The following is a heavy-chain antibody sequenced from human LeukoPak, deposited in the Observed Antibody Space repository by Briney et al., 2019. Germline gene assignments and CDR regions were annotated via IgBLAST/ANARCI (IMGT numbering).Heavy chain of an antibody. Sequence: GGSLRLSCAAPGFTFSSYSMNWVRQAPGKGLEWVSSISSSSSYIYYADSVKGRFTISRDNSKNTLYLQMNSLRAEDTAVYYCATRRIAAAGTDYYYYMDVWGKGTTVTVSS. D-gene: IGHD6-13*01. CDR2: ISSSSSYI. J-gene: IGHJ6*03. CDR3: ATRRIAAAGTDYYYYMDV. V-gene: IGHV3-21*04. CDR1: GFTFSSYS.